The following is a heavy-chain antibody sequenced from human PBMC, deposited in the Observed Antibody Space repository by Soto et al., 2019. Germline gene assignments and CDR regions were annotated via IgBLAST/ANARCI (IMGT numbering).Heavy chain of an antibody. V-gene: IGHV3-23*01. J-gene: IGHJ3*02. CDR3: AKGPTINSSGVDDFDI. Sequence: EVQLLESGGGLVQPGGTLRLSCAASFTFSSYAMSWVRQAPGRGLEWLSGISGSGASIFYADSVRGRFTISRDNSENTLYLQMNTLRAEETAVYDCAKGPTINSSGVDDFDIWGQGTMVTVS. CDR1: FTFSSYA. D-gene: IGHD6-19*01. CDR2: ISGSGASI.